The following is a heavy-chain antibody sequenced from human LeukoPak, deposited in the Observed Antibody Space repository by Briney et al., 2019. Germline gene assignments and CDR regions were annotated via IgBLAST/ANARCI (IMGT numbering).Heavy chain of an antibody. CDR2: ISSSSYI. Sequence: GGSLRLSCAASGFTISSNYMNWVRQAPGKGLEWVSSISSSSYIYYADSVKGRFTISRDNAKNSLYLQMNSLRAEDTAVYYCARDRSRDFCSSISCYGLDDAFDIWGQGTMVTVSS. D-gene: IGHD2-2*01. V-gene: IGHV3-69-1*01. CDR3: ARDRSRDFCSSISCYGLDDAFDI. J-gene: IGHJ3*02. CDR1: GFTISSNY.